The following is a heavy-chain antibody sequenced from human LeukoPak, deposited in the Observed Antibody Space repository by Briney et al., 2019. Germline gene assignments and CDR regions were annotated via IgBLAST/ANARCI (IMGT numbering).Heavy chain of an antibody. J-gene: IGHJ4*02. V-gene: IGHV3-33*01. CDR1: GFTFSSYV. D-gene: IGHD5-18*01. CDR2: IWYDGRNK. CDR3: ARDKYSYGSVALFDY. Sequence: GGSLRLSCAASGFTFSSYVMHWVREAPGKGLEWVAVIWYDGRNKYYADSVKGRFTISRDNSKNTLYLQMNSLRAEDTAVYYCARDKYSYGSVALFDYWGQGTLVTVSS.